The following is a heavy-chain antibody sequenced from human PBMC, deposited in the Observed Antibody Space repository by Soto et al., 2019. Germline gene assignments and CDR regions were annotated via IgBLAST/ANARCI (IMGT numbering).Heavy chain of an antibody. CDR3: ARVERGTATTVVDAFDI. J-gene: IGHJ3*02. D-gene: IGHD1-1*01. CDR2: MSHRGGT. Sequence: QVQLQQWGAGLLKSSETLSLTCAVYGGSVNSGNYYWSWIRQHLGKGLEWIGEMSHRGGTHFNPSLRRRVTISVDTSQNQISLKMSTVTAADTALYYCARVERGTATTVVDAFDIWGPGTLVTVSS. V-gene: IGHV4-34*01. CDR1: GGSVNSGNYY.